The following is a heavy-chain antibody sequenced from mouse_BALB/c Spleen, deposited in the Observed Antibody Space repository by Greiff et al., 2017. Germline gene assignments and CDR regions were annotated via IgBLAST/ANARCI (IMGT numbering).Heavy chain of an antibody. D-gene: IGHD2-1*01. CDR2: INPDSSTI. CDR1: GFDFSRYW. CDR3: ARREGNHFFYAMDY. J-gene: IGHJ4*01. Sequence: EVKVIESGGGLVQPGGSLKLSCAASGFDFSRYWMSWVRQAPGKGLEWIGEINPDSSTINYTPSLKDKFIISRDNAKNTLYLQMSKVRSEDTALYYCARREGNHFFYAMDYWGQGTSVTVSS. V-gene: IGHV4-1*02.